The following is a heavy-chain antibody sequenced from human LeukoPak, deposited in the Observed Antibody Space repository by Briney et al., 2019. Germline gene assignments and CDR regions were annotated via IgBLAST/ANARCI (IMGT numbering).Heavy chain of an antibody. CDR1: GGSISSGAYY. V-gene: IGHV4-61*02. CDR3: ASEDLAVADNFLY. D-gene: IGHD6-19*01. J-gene: IGHJ4*02. Sequence: SETLSLTCTVSGGSISSGAYYWSWIRQPAGKGLEWLGRIYTSGSTKYNPSLKSRVTISVDTSEKQFSLELRSVTAADTAVYYCASEDLAVADNFLYWGQGSLVTVSS. CDR2: IYTSGST.